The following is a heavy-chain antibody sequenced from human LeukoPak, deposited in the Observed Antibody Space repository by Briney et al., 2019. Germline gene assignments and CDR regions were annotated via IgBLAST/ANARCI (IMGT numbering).Heavy chain of an antibody. D-gene: IGHD3-3*01. V-gene: IGHV1-18*01. Sequence: ASVKVSCKASGYTFTSYGIIWVRQAPGQGLEWMGWISAYNGNTNYAQKLQGRVTMTTDTSTSTAYMELRSLRSDDTAVYYCAREDYDFWSGTIYYYYGMDVWGQGTTVTVSS. J-gene: IGHJ6*02. CDR1: GYTFTSYG. CDR2: ISAYNGNT. CDR3: AREDYDFWSGTIYYYYGMDV.